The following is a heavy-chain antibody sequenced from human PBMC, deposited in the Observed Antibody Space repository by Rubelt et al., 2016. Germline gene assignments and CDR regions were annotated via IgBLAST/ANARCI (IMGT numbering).Heavy chain of an antibody. CDR2: ISGDGSNT. V-gene: IGHV3-74*02. J-gene: IGHJ4*02. CDR3: ASTGYSTS. CDR1: GFTFSTYW. D-gene: IGHD2-2*01. Sequence: EVQLVESGGGLVKPGGSLRLSCAASGFTFSTYWMHWVRQVPGKGLLWVSRISGDGSNTSYADSVKGRFIISRDNAKNTLYLQMNSLRAEETAVYHCASTGYSTSWGQGTLVTVSS.